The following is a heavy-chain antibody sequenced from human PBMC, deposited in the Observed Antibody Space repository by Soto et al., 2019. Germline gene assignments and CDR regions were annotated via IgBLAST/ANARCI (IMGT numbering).Heavy chain of an antibody. D-gene: IGHD3-9*01. CDR2: IYWDDAK. Sequence: QITLTESGPTLVKPTQTLTLTCTFSGISLTNSGVGVSWIRQPPGKALEWLAVIYWDDAKHFSPSQKSRLTITKYTSKNQVVLTMTNMDSVDTATYFCPQMDFDLYGMDVWGQGTTVIVSS. J-gene: IGHJ6*02. V-gene: IGHV2-5*02. CDR3: PQMDFDLYGMDV. CDR1: GISLTNSGVG.